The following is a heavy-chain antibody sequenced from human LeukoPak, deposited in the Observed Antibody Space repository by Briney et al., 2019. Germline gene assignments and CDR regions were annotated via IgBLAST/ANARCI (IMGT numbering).Heavy chain of an antibody. V-gene: IGHV4-38-2*01. Sequence: SETLSLTCGVSGYSISSGYYWGWIRQPPGEGLEGIASLYHTGRMYYNPSLKSRVTISVETSKNQFSLKLSSVTAAETAVYYCLRLGVVITQPNFDYWGQGTLVTVSS. CDR1: GYSISSGYY. J-gene: IGHJ4*02. CDR2: LYHTGRM. D-gene: IGHD3-22*01. CDR3: LRLGVVITQPNFDY.